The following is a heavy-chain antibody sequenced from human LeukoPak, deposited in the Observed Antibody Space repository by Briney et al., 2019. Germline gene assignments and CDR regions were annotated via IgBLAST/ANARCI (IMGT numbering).Heavy chain of an antibody. CDR2: ISSSGSTV. CDR3: SLLAVASPQDY. J-gene: IGHJ4*02. V-gene: IGHV3-48*03. CDR1: GFSFSTYE. D-gene: IGHD6-19*01. Sequence: GGSLRLSCAASGFSFSTYETHWVRQTPGKGLEWVSDISSSGSTVYYADSVKGRFTTSRDNAKNFLYLQMHSLRAEDTGVYYCSLLAVASPQDYWGQGTLVIVSS.